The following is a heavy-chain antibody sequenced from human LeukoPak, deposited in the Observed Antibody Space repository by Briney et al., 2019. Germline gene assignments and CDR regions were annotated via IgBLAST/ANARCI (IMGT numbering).Heavy chain of an antibody. V-gene: IGHV3-23*01. D-gene: IGHD1-26*01. Sequence: PGGSLRLSCAASGFTFSSYGMSWVRQAPGKGLEWVSAISGSGGSTYYADSVKGRFTISRDNSKNTLYLQMNSLRAEDTAVYYCAKIPDLLGSYGYYMDVWGKGTTVTVSS. J-gene: IGHJ6*03. CDR1: GFTFSSYG. CDR3: AKIPDLLGSYGYYMDV. CDR2: ISGSGGST.